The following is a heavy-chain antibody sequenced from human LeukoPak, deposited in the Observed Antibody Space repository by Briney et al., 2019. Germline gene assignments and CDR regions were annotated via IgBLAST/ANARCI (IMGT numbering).Heavy chain of an antibody. D-gene: IGHD2-21*02. Sequence: GGSLRLSCAASGFTFSTYWMSWVRQAPGKGLEWVAVISYDGSNKNYGDSVKGRFTISRDNSKNTLYLQMNSLSAEDTAVYYCARSVVTATPHYFQHWGQGTLVTVSS. CDR3: ARSVVTATPHYFQH. CDR1: GFTFSTYW. V-gene: IGHV3-30*03. J-gene: IGHJ1*01. CDR2: ISYDGSNK.